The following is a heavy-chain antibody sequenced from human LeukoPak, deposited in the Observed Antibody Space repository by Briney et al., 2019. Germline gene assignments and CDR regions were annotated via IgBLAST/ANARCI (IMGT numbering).Heavy chain of an antibody. CDR1: GCSIRSSSYY. J-gene: IGHJ3*02. D-gene: IGHD6-19*01. Sequence: SETLSLTCTVYGCSIRSSSYYWGWIRQPPGKGLEWIRSIYYSGSTYYNPSLKSRVTISVDTSKNQFSLKLSSVTAADTAVYYCARREAVAGTFYAFDIWGQGTMVTVSS. V-gene: IGHV4-39*01. CDR2: IYYSGST. CDR3: ARREAVAGTFYAFDI.